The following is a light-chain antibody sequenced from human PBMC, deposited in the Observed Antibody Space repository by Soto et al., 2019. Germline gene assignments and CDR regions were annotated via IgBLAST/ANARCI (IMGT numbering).Light chain of an antibody. CDR2: DAS. J-gene: IGKJ4*01. V-gene: IGKV3-11*01. CDR3: QQRSDWPLS. CDR1: QSVGTY. Sequence: ETVLTQSPATLSLSPGERATLSCRASQSVGTYLAWYQQKPGQAPRLLIYDASNRATGIPARFTGSGSGTDFTLTISSLEPEYFVVYYCQQRSDWPLSFGGGTKVEIK.